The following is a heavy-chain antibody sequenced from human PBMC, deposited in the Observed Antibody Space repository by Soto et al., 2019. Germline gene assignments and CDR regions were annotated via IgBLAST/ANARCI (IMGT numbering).Heavy chain of an antibody. CDR1: GYTFTSYG. Sequence: ASVKFSCKASGYTFTSYGISWVRQATGQGLEWMGWINANNGNTDYAQKLQGRVTMTTNTSVSTAYMELSSLRSEDTAVYYCARGIAAACWLDVWGQGTMVTVSS. CDR3: ARGIAAACWLDV. CDR2: INANNGNT. V-gene: IGHV1-8*02. D-gene: IGHD6-13*01. J-gene: IGHJ5*02.